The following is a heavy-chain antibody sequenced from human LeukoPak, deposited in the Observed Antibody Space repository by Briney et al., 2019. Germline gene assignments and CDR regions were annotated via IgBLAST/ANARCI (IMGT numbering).Heavy chain of an antibody. CDR2: IKSKSDGGTT. CDR3: TRGGPRGSYLDY. J-gene: IGHJ4*02. D-gene: IGHD1-26*01. CDR1: GFTFSNAW. V-gene: IGHV3-15*01. Sequence: GGSLKLSCAASGFTFSNAWMHWVRQAPGKGLEWVGRIKSKSDGGTTDFAAPVNGRFTLSRDDSKNTLYLQMNSLKTEDTALYYCTRGGPRGSYLDYWGQGTLVTVSS.